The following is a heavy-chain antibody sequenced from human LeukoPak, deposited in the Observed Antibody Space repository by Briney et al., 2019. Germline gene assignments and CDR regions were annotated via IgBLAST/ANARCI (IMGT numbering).Heavy chain of an antibody. V-gene: IGHV4-34*01. CDR2: INHSGST. CDR1: GGSFSGYY. CDR3: ARQRNYDFWSGYSDAFDI. J-gene: IGHJ3*02. D-gene: IGHD3-3*01. Sequence: PSETLSLTCAVYGGSFSGYYWSWIRQPPGKGLEWIGEINHSGSTNYNPSLKSRVTISVDTSKNQFSLKLSSVTAADTAVYYCARQRNYDFWSGYSDAFDIWGQGTMVAVSS.